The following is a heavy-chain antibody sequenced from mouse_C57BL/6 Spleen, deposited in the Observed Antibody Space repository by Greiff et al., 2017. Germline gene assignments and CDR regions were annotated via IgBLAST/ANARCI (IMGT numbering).Heavy chain of an antibody. D-gene: IGHD2-4*01. V-gene: IGHV1-62-2*01. CDR3: AKHERYYDYEEYFDY. Sequence: QVQLQQSGAELVKPGASVKLSCKASGYIFTEYTIHWVKQRSGQGLEWIGWFYPGSGSIKYNERFKDKATLTADKSSNTVYMELSRLTSEDSAVYFCAKHERYYDYEEYFDYWGQGTPLTVSS. J-gene: IGHJ2*01. CDR2: FYPGSGSI. CDR1: GYIFTEYT.